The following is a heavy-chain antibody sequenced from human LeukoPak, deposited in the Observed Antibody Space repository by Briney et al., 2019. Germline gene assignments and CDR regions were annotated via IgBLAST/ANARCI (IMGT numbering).Heavy chain of an antibody. CDR3: ARDLTTLYSYYYYYMDV. CDR1: GFTFSDYY. Sequence: GGSLRLSCAASGFTFSDYYMSWIRQAPGKGLEWVSYISSSGSTIYYADSVKGRFTISRDNAKNSLYLQMNSLRAEDTAVYYCARDLTTLYSYYYYYMDVWGKGTTVTVSS. D-gene: IGHD1-1*01. V-gene: IGHV3-11*04. CDR2: ISSSGSTI. J-gene: IGHJ6*03.